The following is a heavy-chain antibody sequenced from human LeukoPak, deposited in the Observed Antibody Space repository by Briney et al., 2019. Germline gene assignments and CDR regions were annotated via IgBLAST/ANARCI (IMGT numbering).Heavy chain of an antibody. CDR1: GFTFSVYG. D-gene: IGHD3-10*01. J-gene: IGHJ4*02. V-gene: IGHV3-33*01. Sequence: GGSLRLSCATSGFTFSVYGMHWVRQAPGKGLEWVAVIWNDGSNKYYADSVKGRFTISRDNSKNTLYLQMNSLRAEDTAVYSCARASGPFDYWGQGTLVTVSS. CDR2: IWNDGSNK. CDR3: ARASGPFDY.